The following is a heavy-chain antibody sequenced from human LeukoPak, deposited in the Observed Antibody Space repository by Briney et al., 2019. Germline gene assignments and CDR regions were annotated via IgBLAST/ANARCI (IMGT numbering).Heavy chain of an antibody. Sequence: GASVKVSCKASTYTFTGYYMHWVRQAPGQGLEWMGWINPITGATNYAQKFQGRVTMTRDTSISTVYMELTRLKSDDTAVYYCARILSSSWYEYFHHWGQGTLVTVSS. D-gene: IGHD6-19*01. CDR3: ARILSSSWYEYFHH. V-gene: IGHV1-2*02. CDR2: INPITGAT. CDR1: TYTFTGYY. J-gene: IGHJ1*01.